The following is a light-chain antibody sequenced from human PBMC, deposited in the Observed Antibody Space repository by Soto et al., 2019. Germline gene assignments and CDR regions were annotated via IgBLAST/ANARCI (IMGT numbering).Light chain of an antibody. J-gene: IGKJ5*01. Sequence: EIVLTQSPGTLFLSPVERATLSCRASQSVSSSLAWYQQKPGLAPTLLISDASSRASGVPDRFTGGGSGTDFTLTIRRLEPEDFALYYCQQYAGSPITFGQGTRLEIK. CDR3: QQYAGSPIT. CDR2: DAS. CDR1: QSVSSS. V-gene: IGKV3-20*01.